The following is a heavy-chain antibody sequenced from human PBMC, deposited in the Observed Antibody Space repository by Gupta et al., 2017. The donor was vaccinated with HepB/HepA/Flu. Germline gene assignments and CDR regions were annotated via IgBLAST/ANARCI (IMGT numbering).Heavy chain of an antibody. Sequence: QVQLVESGGGVVQPGRSLRLSCAASGFTFSSYGMHWVRQAPGEGLEWVAVISYDGSNKYEAYSVKGRFTISRDNSKNTLYLQMNSLRAEDTAVYYCAKASTRAWFDPGCQGTLVTVSS. V-gene: IGHV3-30*18. CDR2: ISYDGSNK. CDR3: AKASTRAWFDP. CDR1: GFTFSSYG. D-gene: IGHD3-10*01. J-gene: IGHJ5*02.